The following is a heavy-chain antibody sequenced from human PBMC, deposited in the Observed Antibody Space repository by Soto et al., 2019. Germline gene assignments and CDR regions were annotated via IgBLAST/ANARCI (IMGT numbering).Heavy chain of an antibody. J-gene: IGHJ4*02. Sequence: PSEPLSLTCTVSGGSISSAGYSWTWIRQHPGKGLEWIGYIYYSGSTYYNPSLESRITISLDTSKNQFSLELSSVTAADTAVYYCERGKFGGVIGNWGQGTLVTVSS. D-gene: IGHD3-16*02. CDR1: GGSISSAGYS. CDR2: IYYSGST. V-gene: IGHV4-31*03. CDR3: ERGKFGGVIGN.